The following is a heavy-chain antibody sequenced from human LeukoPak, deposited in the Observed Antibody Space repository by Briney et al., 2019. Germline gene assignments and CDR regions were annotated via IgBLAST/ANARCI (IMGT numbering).Heavy chain of an antibody. D-gene: IGHD3-16*01. Sequence: PSETLSLTCTVSGYSISSGYYWGWIRQPPGKGLEWIGSIYHSGSTYYNPSLKSRVTISVDTSKNQFSLKLSSVTAADTAVYYCARDYARGTGDYWGQGTLVTVSS. CDR1: GYSISSGYY. CDR3: ARDYARGTGDY. CDR2: IYHSGST. J-gene: IGHJ4*02. V-gene: IGHV4-38-2*02.